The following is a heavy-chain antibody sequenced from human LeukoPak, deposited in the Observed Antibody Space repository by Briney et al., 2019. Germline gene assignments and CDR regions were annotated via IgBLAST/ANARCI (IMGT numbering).Heavy chain of an antibody. V-gene: IGHV3-21*01. CDR1: GFTFSSYS. D-gene: IGHD3-22*01. CDR2: ISSSSSYI. CDR3: ARGWRLLPDHDAFDI. J-gene: IGHJ3*02. Sequence: PGGSLRLSCAASGFTFSSYSMNWVRQAPGKGLEWVSSISSSSSYIYYADSVKGRFTISRDNAKNSLYLQMNSLRAEDTAVYYCARGWRLLPDHDAFDIWGQGTMVTVSS.